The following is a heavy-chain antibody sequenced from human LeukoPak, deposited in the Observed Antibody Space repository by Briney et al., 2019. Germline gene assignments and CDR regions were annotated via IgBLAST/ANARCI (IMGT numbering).Heavy chain of an antibody. Sequence: PGRSLRLSCAASGFTFSVYGMHWVRQAPGKWLEWVAVIWYDGSKTYYVDSVKGRFTISRDNSKNTLYLQMNSLRAEDTAVYYCAMWVTTSYYGMDVWGQGTTVTVSS. CDR3: AMWVTTSYYGMDV. V-gene: IGHV3-33*01. D-gene: IGHD4-17*01. J-gene: IGHJ6*02. CDR1: GFTFSVYG. CDR2: IWYDGSKT.